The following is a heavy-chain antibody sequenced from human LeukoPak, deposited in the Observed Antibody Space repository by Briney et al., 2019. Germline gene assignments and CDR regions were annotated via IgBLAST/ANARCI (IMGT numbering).Heavy chain of an antibody. J-gene: IGHJ5*02. V-gene: IGHV5-51*01. CDR2: IYPGDSDT. Sequence: GESLKISCTGSGYRFPSYWIAXXXXXXXXXXXXXXIIYPGDSDTRYSPSFQGXVTISADXSXXXAYXQWSSLKASDTAMYYCAREGSGSYSRGCFDPWGQGTLVTVSS. CDR3: AREGSGSYSRGCFDP. D-gene: IGHD1-26*01. CDR1: GYRFPSYW.